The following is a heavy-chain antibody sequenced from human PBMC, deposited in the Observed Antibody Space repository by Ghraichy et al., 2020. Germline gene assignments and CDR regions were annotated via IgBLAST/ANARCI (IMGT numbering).Heavy chain of an antibody. J-gene: IGHJ5*02. Sequence: SETLSLTCTVSGGSISDNYWSWIRQPAGKGLEWIGRIFSSGITNKNPSLKSRVFMTLDTSKNQFSLKLSSVTAADTAIYYCARVSDWFDPWGQGTLVTVSS. CDR3: ARVSDWFDP. CDR2: IFSSGIT. CDR1: GGSISDNY. V-gene: IGHV4-4*07.